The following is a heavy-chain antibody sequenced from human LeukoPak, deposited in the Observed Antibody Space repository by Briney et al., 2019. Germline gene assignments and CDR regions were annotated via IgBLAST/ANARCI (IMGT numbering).Heavy chain of an antibody. CDR2: ISGSGGST. J-gene: IGHJ3*02. CDR3: AKDLTYSSSPARDAFDI. Sequence: GGSLRLSCAASGFTFSSYAMSWVRQAPGKGLEWVSAISGSGGSTYYADSVKGRFTISRDNSKNTLYLQMNSLRAEDTAVYYCAKDLTYSSSPARDAFDIWGQGTMVTVSS. D-gene: IGHD6-6*01. CDR1: GFTFSSYA. V-gene: IGHV3-23*01.